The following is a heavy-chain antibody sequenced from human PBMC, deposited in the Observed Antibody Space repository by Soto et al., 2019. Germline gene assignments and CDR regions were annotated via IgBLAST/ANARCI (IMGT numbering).Heavy chain of an antibody. Sequence: GESLKISCAASGFSFSDYSMNWVRQAPGKGLEWLSYISRSGSLNYYADSVKGRFTISRDNAKNSLYLEMNSVRDEDTAMYYCARDLEYSSSWYYYYGLDVWGHGTTVTVSS. J-gene: IGHJ6*02. CDR2: ISRSGSLN. D-gene: IGHD6-6*01. CDR1: GFSFSDYS. V-gene: IGHV3-48*02. CDR3: ARDLEYSSSWYYYYGLDV.